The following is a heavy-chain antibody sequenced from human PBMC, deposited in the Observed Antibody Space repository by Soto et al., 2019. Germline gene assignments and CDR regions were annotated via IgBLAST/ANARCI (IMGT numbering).Heavy chain of an antibody. D-gene: IGHD1-26*01. Sequence: PGESLKISCKGSGYSFTTYWIAWVRQMPGKGLEWMGIIYPDDSDTRYSPSFQGQVTISADKSISTAYLQWSSLKASDTAVYYCARLKWSYPYYFDYWGQRTLVTVSS. CDR1: GYSFTTYW. V-gene: IGHV5-51*01. CDR3: ARLKWSYPYYFDY. J-gene: IGHJ4*01. CDR2: IYPDDSDT.